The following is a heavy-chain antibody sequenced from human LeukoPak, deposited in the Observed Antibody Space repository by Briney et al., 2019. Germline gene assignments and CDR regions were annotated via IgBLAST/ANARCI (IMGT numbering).Heavy chain of an antibody. Sequence: GASVKVSCKASGYTFTSYYMHWVRQAPGQGLEWMGWINPNSGGTNYAQKFQGRVTMTRDTSISTAYMELSRLRSDDTAVYYCARDFFGDYYGSGPSPDPWGQGTLVTVSS. CDR2: INPNSGGT. J-gene: IGHJ5*02. D-gene: IGHD3-10*01. CDR3: ARDFFGDYYGSGPSPDP. V-gene: IGHV1-2*02. CDR1: GYTFTSYY.